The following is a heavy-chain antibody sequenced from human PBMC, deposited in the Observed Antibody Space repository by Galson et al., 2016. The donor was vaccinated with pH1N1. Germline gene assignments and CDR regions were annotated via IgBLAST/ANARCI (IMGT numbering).Heavy chain of an antibody. Sequence: SLRLSCAASGFPFSSYAMHWVRQAPGKGLAWVAVVSYDGKNKYLADSVKGRFTISRDNSKNTVYLQMNSLGPDDTAVYYCARVVEEYYLYGMDVWGQGTTVTVSS. CDR1: GFPFSSYA. V-gene: IGHV3-30*04. CDR3: ARVVEEYYLYGMDV. CDR2: VSYDGKNK. D-gene: IGHD3-16*02. J-gene: IGHJ6*02.